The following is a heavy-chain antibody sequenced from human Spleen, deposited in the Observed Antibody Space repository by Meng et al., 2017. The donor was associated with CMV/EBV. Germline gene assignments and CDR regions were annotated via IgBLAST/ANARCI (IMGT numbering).Heavy chain of an antibody. D-gene: IGHD6-19*01. V-gene: IGHV1-69*05. Sequence: SVKVSCKASGGTFSGYGISWVRQAPGQGLEWMGGIIPISGAPNHANYAQKFQGRVTITTDESTSIAYMELSSLRSEDTAVYYCARGGSGWFNLWYFDLWGRGTLVTVSS. CDR1: GGTFSGYG. J-gene: IGHJ2*01. CDR2: IIPISGAPNHA. CDR3: ARGGSGWFNLWYFDL.